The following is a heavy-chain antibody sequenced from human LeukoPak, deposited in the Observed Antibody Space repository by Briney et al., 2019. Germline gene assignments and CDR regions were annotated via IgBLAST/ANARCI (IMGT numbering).Heavy chain of an antibody. CDR2: IYHSGST. CDR1: GYSISSGYY. D-gene: IGHD2-8*01. CDR3: ARRLNPDY. J-gene: IGHJ4*02. V-gene: IGHV4-38-2*01. Sequence: SETLSLTCAVSGYSISSGYYWGWIRQPPGRGLEWIGSIYHSGSTYYNPSLKSRVTISVDTSKNQFSLKLSSVTAADTAVYYCARRLNPDYWGQGTLVTVSS.